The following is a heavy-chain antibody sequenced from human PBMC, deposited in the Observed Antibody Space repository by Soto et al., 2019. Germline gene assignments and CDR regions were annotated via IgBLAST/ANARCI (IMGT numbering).Heavy chain of an antibody. Sequence: ASVKVSCKASGYTFTSYDINWVRQATGQGLEWIGWMNPNSGNTGYAQKFQGRVTMTRNTSISTAYMELSSLRSEDTAVYYCARSGMITFGGVIVYPFDYWGQGTLVTVSS. D-gene: IGHD3-16*02. CDR3: ARSGMITFGGVIVYPFDY. CDR2: MNPNSGNT. J-gene: IGHJ4*02. V-gene: IGHV1-8*01. CDR1: GYTFTSYD.